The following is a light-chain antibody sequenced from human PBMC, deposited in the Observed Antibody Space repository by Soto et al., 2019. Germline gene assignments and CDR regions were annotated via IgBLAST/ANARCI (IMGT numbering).Light chain of an antibody. CDR1: SSNIVAGYD. V-gene: IGLV1-40*01. CDR3: QSYDSSLSVV. Sequence: QYVLTQPPSVSGAPGQRVTISCTGSSSNIVAGYDVHWYQQLPGTAPKLLIYGNSNRPSGVPDRFSGSKSGTSASLAITGLQAEDEADYYCQSYDSSLSVVFGGGTKLTVL. J-gene: IGLJ2*01. CDR2: GNS.